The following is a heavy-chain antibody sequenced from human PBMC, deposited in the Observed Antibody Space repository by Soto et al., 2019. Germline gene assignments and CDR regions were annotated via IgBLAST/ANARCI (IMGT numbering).Heavy chain of an antibody. V-gene: IGHV4-30-4*01. CDR3: ARGLDGLHDDTSGPFPRPG. CDR2: IHSSGSI. Sequence: PSETLSLTCTVSGGSISSDDYYWSWIRQAPGRGLEWIGYIHSSGSIYYNPSLKSRATMSIDTAGNQFSLKVSSVTVADTAVYYCARGLDGLHDDTSGPFPRPGWGQGTLVTVSS. D-gene: IGHD3-22*01. CDR1: GGSISSDDYY. J-gene: IGHJ1*01.